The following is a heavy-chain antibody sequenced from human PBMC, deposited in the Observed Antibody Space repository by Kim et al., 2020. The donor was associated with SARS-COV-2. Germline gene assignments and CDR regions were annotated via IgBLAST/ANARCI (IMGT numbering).Heavy chain of an antibody. CDR3: ARDERDTAMFDY. CDR2: IIPIFGTA. J-gene: IGHJ4*02. CDR1: GGTFSSYA. V-gene: IGHV1-69*13. D-gene: IGHD5-18*01. Sequence: SVKVSCKASGGTFSSYAISWVRQAPGQGLEWMGGIIPIFGTANYAQKFQGRVTITADESTSTAYMELSSLRSEDTAVYYCARDERDTAMFDYWGQGTLVTVSS.